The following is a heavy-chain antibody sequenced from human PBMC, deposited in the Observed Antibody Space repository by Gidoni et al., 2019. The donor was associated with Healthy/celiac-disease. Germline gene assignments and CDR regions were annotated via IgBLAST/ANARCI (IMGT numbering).Heavy chain of an antibody. Sequence: QVQLVEAGGDVVQPGRSLRVSCAARGFTFSSYGMHWVLQAPGKGLEWVAVISYDGSNKYYADSVKCRFTISRDNSKNTLYLQMNSLRAEDTAVYYCPKEHDSGDYFDYWVQGTLVTVSS. CDR1: GFTFSSYG. J-gene: IGHJ4*02. CDR3: PKEHDSGDYFDY. CDR2: ISYDGSNK. D-gene: IGHD4-17*01. V-gene: IGHV3-30*18.